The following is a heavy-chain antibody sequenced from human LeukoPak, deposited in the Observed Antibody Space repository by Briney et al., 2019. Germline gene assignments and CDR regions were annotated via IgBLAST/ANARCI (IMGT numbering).Heavy chain of an antibody. V-gene: IGHV3-11*03. CDR2: ISSSSSYT. D-gene: IGHD6-13*01. CDR3: AAGTAADY. J-gene: IGHJ4*02. Sequence: GGSLRLSCVVSGIPFSDFYMNWIRQAPGKGLEWISYISSSSSYTDYAESVKGRFTISRDNAKSVLYLEMNDLRVEDTAVYYCAAGTAADYWGQGTLVIVSS. CDR1: GIPFSDFY.